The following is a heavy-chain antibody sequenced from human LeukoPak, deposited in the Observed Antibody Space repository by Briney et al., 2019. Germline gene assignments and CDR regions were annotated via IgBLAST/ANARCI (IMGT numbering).Heavy chain of an antibody. V-gene: IGHV1-2*02. J-gene: IGHJ6*02. CDR3: ARVPGALGV. CDR1: GYTFTGYY. CDR2: VNPNSGGT. Sequence: ASVKVSCKASGYTFTGYYMYWVRQAPGQGLEWMGWVNPNSGGTNYAQKFQGRVTMSRDTSSSTAYMELSSLTFDDTAVYYCARVPGALGVWGQGTTVTVSS.